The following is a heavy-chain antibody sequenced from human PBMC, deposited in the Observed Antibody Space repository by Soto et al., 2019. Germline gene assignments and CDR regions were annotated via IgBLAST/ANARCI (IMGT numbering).Heavy chain of an antibody. J-gene: IGHJ4*02. CDR3: ARQYSYGSFIPY. V-gene: IGHV4-34*01. CDR1: GGSFSGYY. CDR2: INHSGST. Sequence: SETLSLTCAVYGGSFSGYYWSWIRQPPGKGLEWIGEINHSGSTNYNPSLKSRVTISVDTSKNQFSLKLSSVTAADTAVYYCARQYSYGSFIPYWGQGTLVTVSS. D-gene: IGHD5-18*01.